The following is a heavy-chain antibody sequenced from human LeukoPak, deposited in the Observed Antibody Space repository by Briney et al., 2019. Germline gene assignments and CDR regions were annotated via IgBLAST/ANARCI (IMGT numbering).Heavy chain of an antibody. CDR3: ARGPSFTAMVTPDYYGMDV. D-gene: IGHD5-18*01. V-gene: IGHV1-18*04. CDR2: ISAYNGNT. Sequence: ASVKVSCKASGYTFTGYYMHWVRQAPGQGLEWMGWISAYNGNTNYAQKLQGRVTMTTDTSTSTAYMELRSLRSDDTAVYYCARGPSFTAMVTPDYYGMDVWGQGTTVTVSS. J-gene: IGHJ6*02. CDR1: GYTFTGYY.